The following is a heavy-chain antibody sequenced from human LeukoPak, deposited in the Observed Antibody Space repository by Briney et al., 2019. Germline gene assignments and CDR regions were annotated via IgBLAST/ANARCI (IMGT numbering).Heavy chain of an antibody. J-gene: IGHJ3*02. Sequence: SETLSLTWTVSGGSISSYYWSWIRQPPGKGLEWIGHIHYSGSTNYNPSLKSRVTISVDTSKNQFSLKLSSVTAADTAVYYCATSTVVDAFDIWGQGTMVTVSS. CDR2: IHYSGST. CDR3: ATSTVVDAFDI. CDR1: GGSISSYY. V-gene: IGHV4-59*01. D-gene: IGHD4-23*01.